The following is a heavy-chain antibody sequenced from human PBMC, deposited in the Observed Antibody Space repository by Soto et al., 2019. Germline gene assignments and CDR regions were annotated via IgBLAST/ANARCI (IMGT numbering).Heavy chain of an antibody. J-gene: IGHJ4*02. CDR3: ARDAPAAGTSQDHYFDY. Sequence: SETLSLTCTVSGGSISSGGYYWSWIRQHPGKGLEWIGYIYYSGSTYYNPSLKSRVTISVDTSKNQFSLKLSSVTAADTAVYYCARDAPAAGTSQDHYFDYWGQGTLVTV. D-gene: IGHD6-13*01. V-gene: IGHV4-31*03. CDR2: IYYSGST. CDR1: GGSISSGGYY.